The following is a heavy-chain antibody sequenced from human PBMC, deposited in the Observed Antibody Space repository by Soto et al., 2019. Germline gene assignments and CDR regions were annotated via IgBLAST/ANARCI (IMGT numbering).Heavy chain of an antibody. Sequence: QGQLVQSGGEVKKPGASVKVSCTASGYTFTRYGISWVRQAPGQGLEWMGWISGYNGDTKYAQKFQGRVTMTVDTSTTTAYMELRSLTSDDRAVYYCAKNGQPPYYYYGMDVWGQGTTVTVSS. CDR1: GYTFTRYG. D-gene: IGHD2-8*01. CDR2: ISGYNGDT. V-gene: IGHV1-18*01. J-gene: IGHJ6*02. CDR3: AKNGQPPYYYYGMDV.